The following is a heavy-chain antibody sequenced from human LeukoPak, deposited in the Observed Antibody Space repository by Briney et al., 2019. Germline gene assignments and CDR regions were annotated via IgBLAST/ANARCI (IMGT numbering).Heavy chain of an antibody. J-gene: IGHJ3*02. CDR2: IYYSGST. D-gene: IGHD1-26*01. Sequence: SETLSLTCTVSGGSMSSYYWSWIRQPPGKGLEWIGYIYYSGSTNYNPSLKSRVTISVDTSKNQFSLKLSSVTAADTAVYYCAGDKWEPRYAFDIWGQGTMVTVSS. CDR3: AGDKWEPRYAFDI. V-gene: IGHV4-59*12. CDR1: GGSMSSYY.